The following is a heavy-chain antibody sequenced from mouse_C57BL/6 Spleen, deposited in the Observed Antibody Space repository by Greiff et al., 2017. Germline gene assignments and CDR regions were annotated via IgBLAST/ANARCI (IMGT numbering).Heavy chain of an antibody. CDR1: GYTFTSYG. V-gene: IGHV1-81*01. Sequence: QVQLQQSGAELARPGASVKLSCKASGYTFTSYGISWVKQRTGQGLEWIGEIYPRSGNTYYNEKFKGKATLTADKSTSTAYMELRSLTSEDSAVYFCARYLWSYYFDYWGQGTTLTVSS. CDR3: ARYLWSYYFDY. D-gene: IGHD1-1*02. J-gene: IGHJ2*01. CDR2: IYPRSGNT.